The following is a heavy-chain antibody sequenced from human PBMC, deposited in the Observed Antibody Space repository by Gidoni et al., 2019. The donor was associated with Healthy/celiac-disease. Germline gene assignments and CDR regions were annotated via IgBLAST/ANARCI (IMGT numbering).Heavy chain of an antibody. D-gene: IGHD4-17*01. Sequence: QLQLQESGPGLVKPSETLSLTCTVSGGSISSSSYYWGWSRQPPGKGLEWIGSIYYSGSTYYNPSLKSRVTISVDTSKNQFSLKLSSVTAADTAVYYCARQYGDYGMGRTRAWGQGTLVTVSS. V-gene: IGHV4-39*01. J-gene: IGHJ5*02. CDR2: IYYSGST. CDR1: GGSISSSSYY. CDR3: ARQYGDYGMGRTRA.